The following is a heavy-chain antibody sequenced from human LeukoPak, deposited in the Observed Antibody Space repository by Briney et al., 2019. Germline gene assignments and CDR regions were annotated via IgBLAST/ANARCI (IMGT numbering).Heavy chain of an antibody. D-gene: IGHD6-19*01. CDR2: INPDGSEK. J-gene: IGHJ4*02. V-gene: IGHV3-7*01. CDR1: GFTFSSYE. CDR3: ARDRGYSSFDY. Sequence: PGGSLRLSCAASGFTFSSYEMNWVRQAPGKGLEWVASINPDGSEKYSVDSVKGRFTISRDNAKNSLYLQMNSLRAEDTAVYYCARDRGYSSFDYWGQGTLVTVSS.